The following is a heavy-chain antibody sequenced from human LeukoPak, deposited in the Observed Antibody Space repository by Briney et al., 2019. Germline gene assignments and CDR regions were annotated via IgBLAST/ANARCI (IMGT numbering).Heavy chain of an antibody. CDR1: GFTLSYHW. CDR3: AKDSYSTGDF. J-gene: IGHJ4*02. CDR2: IKNDGAVK. Sequence: GGSLRLSCVDSGFTLSYHWMTWVRQAPGKGLEWVANIKNDGAVKNYVASVKGRFTISRDNAKNSLYLQINSLRAEDTAVYYCAKDSYSTGDFWGQGVLVTVSS. V-gene: IGHV3-7*01. D-gene: IGHD6-13*01.